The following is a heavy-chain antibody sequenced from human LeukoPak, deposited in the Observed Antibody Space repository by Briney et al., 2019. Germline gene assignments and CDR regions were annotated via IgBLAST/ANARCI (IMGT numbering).Heavy chain of an antibody. D-gene: IGHD7-27*01. CDR2: INQDGSET. V-gene: IGHV3-7*05. CDR3: ARGSLGRGWLYDS. Sequence: GGSLRLSCAASGFTFSSHWMTWVRQAPGKGLEWVANINQDGSETHYMDSVKGRFTISRDNTKNSLYLQMNQLRAEDTAVFYCARGSLGRGWLYDSWGQGTLVTVSS. CDR1: GFTFSSHW. J-gene: IGHJ4*02.